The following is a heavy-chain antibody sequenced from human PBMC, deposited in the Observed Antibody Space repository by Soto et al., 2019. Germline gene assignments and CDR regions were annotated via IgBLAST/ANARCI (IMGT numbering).Heavy chain of an antibody. Sequence: PGGSLRLSCAASGFTFSSYAMSWVRQAPGKGLEWVSAISGSGGSTYYADSVKGRFTISRDNSKNTLYLQMNSLKTEDTGIYYCTTDSYSTMIVVRFDYWGHGTLVTVSS. J-gene: IGHJ4*01. D-gene: IGHD3-22*01. CDR2: ISGSGGST. CDR3: TTDSYSTMIVVRFDY. V-gene: IGHV3-23*01. CDR1: GFTFSSYA.